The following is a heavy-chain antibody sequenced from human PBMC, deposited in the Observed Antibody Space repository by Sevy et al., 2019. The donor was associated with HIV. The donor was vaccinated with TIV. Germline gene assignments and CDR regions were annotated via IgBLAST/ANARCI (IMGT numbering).Heavy chain of an antibody. CDR2: LNYDGSYT. CDR1: GFIFSSHW. V-gene: IGHV3-74*01. Sequence: GGSLRLSCAASGFIFSSHWMQWVRQAPGKGLVWVSRLNYDGSYTNYADSVKGRFTISRDNAKSTLYLQMNSLRAEDTALYYCARSKVGVGDAFDIWGQWTMVTVSS. J-gene: IGHJ3*02. D-gene: IGHD3-16*01. CDR3: ARSKVGVGDAFDI.